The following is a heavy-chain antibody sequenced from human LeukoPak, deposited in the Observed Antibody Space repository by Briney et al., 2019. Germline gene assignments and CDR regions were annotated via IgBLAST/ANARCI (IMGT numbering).Heavy chain of an antibody. D-gene: IGHD3-16*01. CDR3: ARVGLIAQFDP. CDR2: INPSGGST. CDR1: GYTFTSYY. V-gene: IGHV1-46*01. Sequence: ASVKVSCKASGYTFTSYYMHWVRQAPGQGLEWMGIINPSGGSTNYAQKFQGRVTITADESTSTAYMELSSLRSEDTAVYYCARVGLIAQFDPWGQGTLVTVSS. J-gene: IGHJ5*02.